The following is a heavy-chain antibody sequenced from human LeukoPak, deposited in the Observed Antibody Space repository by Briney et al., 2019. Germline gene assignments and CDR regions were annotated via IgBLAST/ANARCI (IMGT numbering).Heavy chain of an antibody. CDR3: AKDLGWGLDY. Sequence: PGGSLRLSCAASGFMFSSYGMSWVRQAPGKGLEWVSAISGNGATTYYADSVKGRFTISRDNSKNTLYLRMNSLRVEDTAVYYCAKDLGWGLDYWGQGTLPASPQ. J-gene: IGHJ4*01. CDR2: ISGNGATT. CDR1: GFMFSSYG. D-gene: IGHD4-23*01. V-gene: IGHV3-23*01.